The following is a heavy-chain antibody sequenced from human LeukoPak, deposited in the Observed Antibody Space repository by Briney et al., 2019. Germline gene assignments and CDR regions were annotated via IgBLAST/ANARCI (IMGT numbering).Heavy chain of an antibody. J-gene: IGHJ4*02. V-gene: IGHV3-15*01. Sequence: PGGSLRLSCAASGFTFSNAWMSWVRQAPGKGLEWVGRIKSKTDGGTTDYAAPVKGRFTISRDDSKNTLYLQMNSLKTEDTAVYYCRVTRGRVTTVTTSLDYWGQGTLVTVSS. CDR2: IKSKTDGGTT. CDR1: GFTFSNAW. D-gene: IGHD4-17*01. CDR3: RVTRGRVTTVTTSLDY.